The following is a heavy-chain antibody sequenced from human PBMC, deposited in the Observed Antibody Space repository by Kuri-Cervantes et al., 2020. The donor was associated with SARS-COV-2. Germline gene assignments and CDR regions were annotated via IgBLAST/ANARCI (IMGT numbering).Heavy chain of an antibody. Sequence: GGSLRLSCATSGFTVSSNYMSWVRQAPGKGLEWVSVIYSGGSPYYADSVKGRFTISRDNSKNTLYLQMNSLRAEDTAVYYCAREGSSYDSSGYDAFDIWGQGTMVTVSS. V-gene: IGHV3-53*01. CDR3: AREGSSYDSSGYDAFDI. CDR2: IYSGGSP. CDR1: GFTVSSNY. D-gene: IGHD3-22*01. J-gene: IGHJ3*02.